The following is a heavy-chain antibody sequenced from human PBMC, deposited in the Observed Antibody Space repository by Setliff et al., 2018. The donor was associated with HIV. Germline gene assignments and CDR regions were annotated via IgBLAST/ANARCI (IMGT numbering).Heavy chain of an antibody. V-gene: IGHV3-33*01. CDR2: IWYDGSNK. Sequence: SCKASGYTFTNYYMHWVRQAPGKGLEWVAVIWYDGSNKYYADSVKGRFTISRDNSKNTLYLQMNSLRAEDTAVYYCARDRVVAAACYYYYMDVWGKGTTVTVSS. CDR1: GYTFTNYY. CDR3: ARDRVVAAACYYYYMDV. D-gene: IGHD2-15*01. J-gene: IGHJ6*03.